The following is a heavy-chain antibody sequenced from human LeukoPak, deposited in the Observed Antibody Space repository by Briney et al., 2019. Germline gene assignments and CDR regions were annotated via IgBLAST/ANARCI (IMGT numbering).Heavy chain of an antibody. J-gene: IGHJ4*02. V-gene: IGHV3-21*01. CDR3: ARDRLGDTVVTSADY. Sequence: GGSLRLSCAASGFTFSSYSMNWVRQAPGKGLEWVSSISSSSSYIYYADSVKGRFTISRDNAKNSLYLQMNSLRAEDTAVYYCARDRLGDTVVTSADYWGQGTLVTVSS. CDR1: GFTFSSYS. CDR2: ISSSSSYI. D-gene: IGHD4-23*01.